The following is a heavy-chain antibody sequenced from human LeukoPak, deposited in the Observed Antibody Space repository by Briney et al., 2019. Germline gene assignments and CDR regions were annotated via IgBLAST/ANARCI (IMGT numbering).Heavy chain of an antibody. J-gene: IGHJ5*02. Sequence: ASVKVSCKASGGTFSSYAISWVRQAPGQGREWMGGIIPIFGTANYAQKFQGRVTITTDESTSTAYMELSSLRSEDTAVYYCARDRRPLVTYYDFWSGSGYWFDPWGQGPLVTVSS. D-gene: IGHD3-3*01. CDR1: GGTFSSYA. CDR3: ARDRRPLVTYYDFWSGSGYWFDP. V-gene: IGHV1-69*05. CDR2: IIPIFGTA.